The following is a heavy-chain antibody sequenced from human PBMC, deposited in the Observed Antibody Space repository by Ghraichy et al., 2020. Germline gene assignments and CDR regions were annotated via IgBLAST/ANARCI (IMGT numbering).Heavy chain of an antibody. D-gene: IGHD6-19*01. Sequence: QTLSLTCTVSGGSISSYYWSWIRQPAGKGLEWIGRIYTSGSTNYNPSLKSRVTMSVDTSKNQFSLKLSSVTAADTAVYYCAREVVGYSSGWYISSWGQGTLVTVSS. CDR3: AREVVGYSSGWYISS. J-gene: IGHJ5*02. V-gene: IGHV4-4*07. CDR2: IYTSGST. CDR1: GGSISSYY.